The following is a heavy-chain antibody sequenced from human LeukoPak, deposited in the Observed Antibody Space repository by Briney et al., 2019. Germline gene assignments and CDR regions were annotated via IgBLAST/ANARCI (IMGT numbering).Heavy chain of an antibody. J-gene: IGHJ4*02. V-gene: IGHV1-46*01. CDR3: ATEGKIVRGVYTDY. CDR2: INPSGGTT. Sequence: ASVKVSCKASGYTFTNYYILWVRQAPGQGLEWMGIINPSGGTTTSAQKFQGRVTMTRDMSTSTVYMELSSLRSEDTAVYYCATEGKIVRGVYTDYWGQGTLVTVSS. CDR1: GYTFTNYY. D-gene: IGHD3-10*02.